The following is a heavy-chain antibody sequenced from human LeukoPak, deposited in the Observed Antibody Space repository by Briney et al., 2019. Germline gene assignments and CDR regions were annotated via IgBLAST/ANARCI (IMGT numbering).Heavy chain of an antibody. CDR2: IIPIFGTA. CDR3: ARELAVSNYDILTGYQSPNWFDP. J-gene: IGHJ5*02. V-gene: IGHV1-69*13. Sequence: GASVKVSSKASGGTFIIYAISWVRQAPGQGREWMGGIIPIFGTANYAQKFQGRVTITADESTSTAYMELSSLRSEDTAVYYCARELAVSNYDILTGYQSPNWFDPWGQGTLVTVSS. CDR1: GGTFIIYA. D-gene: IGHD3-9*01.